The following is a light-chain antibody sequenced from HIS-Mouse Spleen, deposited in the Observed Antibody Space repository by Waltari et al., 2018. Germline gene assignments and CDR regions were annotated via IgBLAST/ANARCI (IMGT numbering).Light chain of an antibody. CDR3: QQRSNWPT. J-gene: IGKJ4*01. CDR1: QRVSSY. CDR2: DAS. V-gene: IGKV3-11*01. Sequence: EIVLTQSPATLSLSPGERATHSGRASQRVSSYLAWYQQKPGQAPRILIYDASNRATGIPARFSGSGSGTDFTLTISSLEPEDFAVYYCQQRSNWPTFGGGTKVEIK.